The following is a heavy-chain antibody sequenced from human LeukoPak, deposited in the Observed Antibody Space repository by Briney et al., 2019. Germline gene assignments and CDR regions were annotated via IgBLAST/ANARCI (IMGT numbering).Heavy chain of an antibody. J-gene: IGHJ6*02. CDR2: ISSSSSTI. CDR1: GFTFSSYS. CDR3: ARDLYKIPPNV. D-gene: IGHD3-10*01. V-gene: IGHV3-48*04. Sequence: GGSLRLSCAASGFTFSSYSMNWVRQAPGKGLEWVSYISSSSSTIYYADSVKGRFTISRDNAKNSLYLQMNSLRAEDTAVYYCARDLYKIPPNVWGQGTTVTVSS.